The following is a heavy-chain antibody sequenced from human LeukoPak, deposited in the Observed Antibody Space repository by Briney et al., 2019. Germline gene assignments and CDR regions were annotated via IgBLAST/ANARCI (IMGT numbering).Heavy chain of an antibody. Sequence: PGGSLRLSCAASGFTFSSYWMHWVRQTPGKGLVWVSRVNSDESSTPYADPVKGRFTISRDNAKNTLYLQMNSLSAEDTAVYYCARGARGNNFFDYWGQGTVVTVSS. D-gene: IGHD1-26*01. V-gene: IGHV3-74*01. CDR2: VNSDESST. CDR1: GFTFSSYW. CDR3: ARGARGNNFFDY. J-gene: IGHJ4*02.